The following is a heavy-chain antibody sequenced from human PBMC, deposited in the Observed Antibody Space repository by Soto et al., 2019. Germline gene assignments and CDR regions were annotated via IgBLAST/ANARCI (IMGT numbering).Heavy chain of an antibody. D-gene: IGHD3-3*01. J-gene: IGHJ6*02. CDR3: ARGRGPRGRTIFGVVMERSNYYYYGMDV. Sequence: SETLSPTCAVYGGSFSGNCWSWIRQLPGQGREWIGEINHSGSTTYNPSLKSRVTISVATPKTQFSLKLTSVTAADTAGYYCARGRGPRGRTIFGVVMERSNYYYYGMDVWGQGTTVTVSS. CDR2: INHSGST. V-gene: IGHV4-34*01. CDR1: GGSFSGNC.